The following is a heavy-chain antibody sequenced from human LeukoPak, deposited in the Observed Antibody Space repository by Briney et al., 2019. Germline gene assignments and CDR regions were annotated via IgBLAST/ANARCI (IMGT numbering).Heavy chain of an antibody. CDR2: IYHSGST. V-gene: IGHV4-38-2*02. CDR3: ARDGQALLPFDY. CDR1: GYSISSGYY. J-gene: IGHJ4*02. Sequence: SETLSLTCTVSGYSISSGYYWGWIRQPPGKGLEWIGSIYHSGSTYYNPSLKSRVTISVDTSKNQFSLKLSSVTAADTAVYYCARDGQALLPFDYWGQGTLVTVSS.